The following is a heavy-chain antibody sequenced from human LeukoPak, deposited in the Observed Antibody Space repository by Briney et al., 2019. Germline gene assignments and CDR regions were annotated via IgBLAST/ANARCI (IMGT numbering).Heavy chain of an antibody. CDR3: VKGKWEDNHYYYGLDV. V-gene: IGHV3-30*18. CDR2: ISYDSFIE. J-gene: IGHJ6*02. CDR1: GFTFNRYG. D-gene: IGHD1-26*01. Sequence: GGSLRLSCLASGFTFNRYGMHWVRQTPGKGLEWLAAISYDSFIEDYRDSVKGRLTISRDNSKKTVDLQMDSLRPEDTAVYFCVKGKWEDNHYYYGLDVWGQGTAVSVAS.